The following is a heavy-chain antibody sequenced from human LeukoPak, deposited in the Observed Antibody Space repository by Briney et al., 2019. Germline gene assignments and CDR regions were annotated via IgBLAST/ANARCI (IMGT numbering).Heavy chain of an antibody. Sequence: PGGSLRLSCAASGFTFSSYAMSWVRQAPGKGLEWVSAISGSASSTYYADSVKGRFTISRDNSKKTLYLQMNSLRAEDTAVYYCAKESSYYGSGSYYKAFDYWGQGTLVTVSS. D-gene: IGHD3-10*01. V-gene: IGHV3-23*01. J-gene: IGHJ4*02. CDR2: ISGSASST. CDR3: AKESSYYGSGSYYKAFDY. CDR1: GFTFSSYA.